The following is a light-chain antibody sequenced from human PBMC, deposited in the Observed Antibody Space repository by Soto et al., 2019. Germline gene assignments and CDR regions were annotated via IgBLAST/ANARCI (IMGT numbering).Light chain of an antibody. CDR2: DVT. J-gene: IGLJ1*01. CDR3: CSYGGSFPYV. Sequence: QPTITEPRSGAGFPGQRVTISCTGTSSDVGGYDYVSWYQQRPGKAPKLLIYDVTKRPSGVPDRFSGSKSGNTASLTISGLQAEDEADFYCCSYGGSFPYVFGTGTKVTVL. CDR1: SSDVGGYDY. V-gene: IGLV2-11*01.